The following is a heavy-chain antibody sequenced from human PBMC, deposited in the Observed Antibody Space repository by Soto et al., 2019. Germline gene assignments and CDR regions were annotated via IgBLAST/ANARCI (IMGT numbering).Heavy chain of an antibody. CDR2: ISGSGNYT. CDR3: AREGINNYNDYYFDS. D-gene: IGHD4-4*01. Sequence: EMHLVESGGGLVKPGGSLRLSCAASGFTFSTYSMNWVRQAPGKGLEWVSSISGSGNYTHYADFLRGRFTISRDNAKTSLYLQMNSLRAEDTAVYYCAREGINNYNDYYFDSWGQGTVVTVSS. J-gene: IGHJ4*02. V-gene: IGHV3-21*01. CDR1: GFTFSTYS.